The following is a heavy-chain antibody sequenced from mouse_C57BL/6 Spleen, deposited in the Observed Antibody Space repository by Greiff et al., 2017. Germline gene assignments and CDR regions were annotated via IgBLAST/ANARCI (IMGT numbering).Heavy chain of an antibody. CDR1: GYTFTSYW. CDR3: ARSHYYGSSYGPPDY. J-gene: IGHJ2*01. Sequence: QVQLQQSGAELVMPGASVKLSCKASGYTFTSYWMHWVKQRPGQGLEWIGEIDPSDSYTNYNQKFKGKSTLTVDKSSSTAYMQLSSLTSEDSAVYYCARSHYYGSSYGPPDYWGQGTTLTVSS. V-gene: IGHV1-69*01. D-gene: IGHD1-1*01. CDR2: IDPSDSYT.